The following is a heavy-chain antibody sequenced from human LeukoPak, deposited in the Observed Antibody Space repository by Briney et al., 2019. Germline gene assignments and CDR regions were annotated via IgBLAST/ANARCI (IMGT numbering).Heavy chain of an antibody. V-gene: IGHV4-61*02. CDR1: GGSVSRGSYF. CDR2: IYTSGST. Sequence: PSETLSLTCTVSGGSVSRGSYFWSWIRQPAGKGLEWIGRIYTSGSTSYNPSLKSRVTISLDTSKNQFSLKVSSVTAADTAVYYCARATWPLTAVSYYWGQGILVTVSS. D-gene: IGHD5-24*01. J-gene: IGHJ4*02. CDR3: ARATWPLTAVSYY.